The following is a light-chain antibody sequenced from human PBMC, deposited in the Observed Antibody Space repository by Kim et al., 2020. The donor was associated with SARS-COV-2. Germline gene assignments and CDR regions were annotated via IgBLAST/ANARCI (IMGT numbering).Light chain of an antibody. CDR3: YSAADNNLRV. J-gene: IGLJ3*02. V-gene: IGLV3-27*01. CDR1: GRAKKY. CDR2: EDR. Sequence: SPARTATITCSEDGRAKKYARWFQQKPGEAPVLVIYEDRERPSGTPGRSSGSSSGTTVTLTISGAQEEEEADYYCYSAADNNLRVFGGGTQLTVL.